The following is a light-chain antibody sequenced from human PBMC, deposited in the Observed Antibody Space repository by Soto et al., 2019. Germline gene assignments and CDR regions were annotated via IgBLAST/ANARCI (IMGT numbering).Light chain of an antibody. CDR2: KAA. J-gene: IGKJ2*01. CDR1: QSISSW. Sequence: DIPMTQSPSTLSASVGDRVTITCRASQSISSWLAWYQQKPGKAPKLLIYKAASLESGVTSRFSGSGAGTEFTLTISSLQPDDFATYYCQQYNSYSGYTFGQGTKLEIK. CDR3: QQYNSYSGYT. V-gene: IGKV1-5*03.